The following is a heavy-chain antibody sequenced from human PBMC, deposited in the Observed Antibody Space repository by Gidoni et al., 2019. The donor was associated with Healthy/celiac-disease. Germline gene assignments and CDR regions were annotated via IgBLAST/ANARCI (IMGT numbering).Heavy chain of an antibody. CDR3: ARAPLTVAGSGYNWFDP. D-gene: IGHD6-19*01. Sequence: QVQLVHSGAEVKKPGASAKVSCKASGYTFHSYYMHWVRQAPGQGLEWMGIINPSGGSTSYAQKFQGRVTMTRDTSTSTVYMELSSLRSEDTAVYYCARAPLTVAGSGYNWFDPWGQGTLVTVSS. CDR2: INPSGGST. J-gene: IGHJ5*02. V-gene: IGHV1-46*02. CDR1: GYTFHSYY.